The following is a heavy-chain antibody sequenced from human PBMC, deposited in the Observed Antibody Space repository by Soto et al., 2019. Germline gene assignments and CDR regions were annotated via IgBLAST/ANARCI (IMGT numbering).Heavy chain of an antibody. CDR3: AKDLRIAAAVPEYFQH. CDR1: GFTVSSYA. CDR2: ISYDGSNK. Sequence: RHCCAAAGFTVSSYASHWISKAPGKGLEWVAVISYDGSNKYYADSVKGRFTISRDNSKNTLYLQMNSLRAEDTAVYYCAKDLRIAAAVPEYFQHWGQGTLVTVSS. D-gene: IGHD6-13*01. V-gene: IGHV3-30-3*01. J-gene: IGHJ1*01.